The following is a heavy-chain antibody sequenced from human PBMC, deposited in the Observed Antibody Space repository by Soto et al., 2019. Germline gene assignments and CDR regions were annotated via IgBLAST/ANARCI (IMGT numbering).Heavy chain of an antibody. D-gene: IGHD3-3*01. CDR2: IRSKANSYAT. V-gene: IGHV3-73*02. J-gene: IGHJ6*02. Sequence: EVQLVESGGGLVQPGGSLKLSCAASGFTFSGSAIHWVRQASGKGLEWVGRIRSKANSYATTYAASVKGRFTMSRDDSNTAYLQMKSLKTEDTAVYFCARHKNDFWSGPDYGLDVWGQGTTVTVSS. CDR1: GFTFSGSA. CDR3: ARHKNDFWSGPDYGLDV.